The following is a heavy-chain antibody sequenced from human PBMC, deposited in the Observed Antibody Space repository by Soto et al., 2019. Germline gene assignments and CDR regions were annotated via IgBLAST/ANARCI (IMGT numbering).Heavy chain of an antibody. V-gene: IGHV3-23*01. CDR1: GFTFSSYA. J-gene: IGHJ4*02. CDR2: ISGSGGST. Sequence: EVQLLESGGDLVQPGGSLRLSCAASGFTFSSYAMSWVRQAPGKGLEWVSTISGSGGSTYYADSVKGRFTISRDNSKNTLYLQMNSLRAEDTAVYYWAKPGVVGATTPFDYWGQGTLVTVSS. CDR3: AKPGVVGATTPFDY. D-gene: IGHD1-26*01.